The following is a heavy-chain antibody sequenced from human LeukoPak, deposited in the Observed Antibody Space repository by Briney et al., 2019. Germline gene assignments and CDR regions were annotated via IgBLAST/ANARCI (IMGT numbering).Heavy chain of an antibody. J-gene: IGHJ5*02. CDR2: IYYSGST. CDR1: GGSISSSSYY. Sequence: PSETLSLTCTVSGGSISSSSYYWGWIRQPPGKGLEWIGSIYYSGSTYYNPSLKSRVTISVDTSKNQFSLKLSSVTAADTAVYYCARPRIAAAGTGWFDPWGQGTLVTVPS. CDR3: ARPRIAAAGTGWFDP. V-gene: IGHV4-39*01. D-gene: IGHD6-13*01.